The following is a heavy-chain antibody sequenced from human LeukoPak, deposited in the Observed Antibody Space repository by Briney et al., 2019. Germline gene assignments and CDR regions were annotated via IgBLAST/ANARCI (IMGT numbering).Heavy chain of an antibody. CDR2: IGASGADT. J-gene: IGHJ3*01. CDR3: AKRPRDSSGYYLGAFDG. CDR1: GFTFSTYA. Sequence: GGSLRLSCTASGFTFSTYAMTWVRQAPGKGLDWVSGIGASGADTYYADSAKGRFTVSRDNSKSTLYLQMSSLRADDTAVYFCAKRPRDSSGYYLGAFDGWGQGTTVTVSS. V-gene: IGHV3-23*01. D-gene: IGHD3-22*01.